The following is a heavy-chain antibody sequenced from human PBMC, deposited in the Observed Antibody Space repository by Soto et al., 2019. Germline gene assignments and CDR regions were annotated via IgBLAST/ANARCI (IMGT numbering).Heavy chain of an antibody. Sequence: QVQLVPAGAEVKKPGASVKVSCKAAVYTFTGYYMHWVRQAPGQGLEWMGWINPNSGGTNDAQKLQGWVTMTRDTSFSNAYMELSGLRSDDMAVYDFARGTSGGEDNDDWGQGTLVTVSS. D-gene: IGHD3-16*01. CDR1: VYTFTGYY. J-gene: IGHJ4*02. V-gene: IGHV1-2*04. CDR2: INPNSGGT. CDR3: ARGTSGGEDNDD.